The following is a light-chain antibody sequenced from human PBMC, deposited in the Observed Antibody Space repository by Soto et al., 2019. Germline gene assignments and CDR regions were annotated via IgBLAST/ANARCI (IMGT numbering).Light chain of an antibody. CDR3: QSYDSGLSGVV. J-gene: IGLJ3*02. V-gene: IGLV1-40*01. CDR1: SSNIGAGYD. CDR2: GNS. Sequence: SVLTQPPSVSGAPGQRVTISCTGSSSNIGAGYDVHWYQQLPGTAPKLLIYGNSNRPSGVPDRFSGSKSGTSASLAITGLQAEDEADYYCQSYDSGLSGVVFGGGTKLTVL.